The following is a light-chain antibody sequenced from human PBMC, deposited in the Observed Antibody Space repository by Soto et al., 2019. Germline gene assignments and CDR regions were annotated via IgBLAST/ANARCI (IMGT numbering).Light chain of an antibody. V-gene: IGKV3-11*01. CDR1: QSVSSY. J-gene: IGKJ4*01. CDR3: QQRSNWPPV. CDR2: DAS. Sequence: EIVWTQSPATLSLSPGERATLSCRASQSVSSYLAWYQQKPGQAPRLLIYDASNRATGIPARFSGSGSGTDFTLTISSLEPEDFAVYYCQQRSNWPPVFGGGTKVEIK.